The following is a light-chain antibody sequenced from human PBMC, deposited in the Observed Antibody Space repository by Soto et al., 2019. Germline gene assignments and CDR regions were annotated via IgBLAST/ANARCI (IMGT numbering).Light chain of an antibody. Sequence: QSVLTQPPSASGTPGQRVTISCSGSSSNIGSSSVYWYQHLPGTAPKLLIYRNNQGPSGVPDRFSGSKSGTSASPAISGLRSEGEADYYCAAWDDRLSGKVFGGGTKLTVL. J-gene: IGLJ3*02. CDR1: SSNIGSSS. CDR2: RNN. V-gene: IGLV1-47*01. CDR3: AAWDDRLSGKV.